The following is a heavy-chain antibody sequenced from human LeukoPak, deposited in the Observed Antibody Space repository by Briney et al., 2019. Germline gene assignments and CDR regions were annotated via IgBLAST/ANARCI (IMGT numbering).Heavy chain of an antibody. J-gene: IGHJ3*02. Sequence: SETLSLTCSVSGVSISRFYGSCIRQPAGKGLEWIGRIYTSGSTNYNPSLKSRVTMSVDTSKNQFSLTLSSVTAADTAVYYCARVALLGAGYMAFDIWVQGTMVTVRS. CDR1: GVSISRFY. CDR3: ARVALLGAGYMAFDI. V-gene: IGHV4-4*07. CDR2: IYTSGST. D-gene: IGHD1-26*01.